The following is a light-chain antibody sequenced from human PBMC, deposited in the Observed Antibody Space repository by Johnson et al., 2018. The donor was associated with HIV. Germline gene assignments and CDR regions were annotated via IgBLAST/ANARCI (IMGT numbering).Light chain of an antibody. J-gene: IGLJ1*01. CDR3: GTWDSSLSAGV. CDR1: SSDMGNYA. Sequence: QSVLTQPPSVSAAPEQKVTISCSGSSSDMGNYAVSWYQQLPGTAPKLLIYENNKRPSGIPDRFSGSKSGTSATLGITGLQTGDEADYYCGTWDSSLSAGVFGTGTKVTVL. V-gene: IGLV1-51*02. CDR2: ENN.